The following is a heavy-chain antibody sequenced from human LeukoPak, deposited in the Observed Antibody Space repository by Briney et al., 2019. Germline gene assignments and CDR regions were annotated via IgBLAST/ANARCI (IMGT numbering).Heavy chain of an antibody. D-gene: IGHD3-10*01. CDR2: IYPDDSDT. CDR3: ARGGEGEAYFYYYLDV. Sequence: GESLKISCVDSGYTFSRYWIGWVRQMPGKGLEWMGLIYPDDSDTRYSPSFEGQVTISADKSITTAYLQWSSLKASDTAIYYCARGGEGEAYFYYYLDVWGKGTPVTVSS. J-gene: IGHJ6*03. V-gene: IGHV5-51*01. CDR1: GYTFSRYW.